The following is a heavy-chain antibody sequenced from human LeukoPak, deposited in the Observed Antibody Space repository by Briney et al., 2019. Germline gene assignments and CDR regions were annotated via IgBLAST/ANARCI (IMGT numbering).Heavy chain of an antibody. CDR3: ARTVSVYRTFDY. Sequence: ASVKVSCKASGYTLTSYGISWVRQAPGQGLEWMGWISAYNGNTNYAQKLQGRVTMTTDTSTSTAYMELRSLRSDDTAVYYCARTVSVYRTFDYWGQGTLVTVSS. J-gene: IGHJ4*02. CDR2: ISAYNGNT. D-gene: IGHD1-7*01. CDR1: GYTLTSYG. V-gene: IGHV1-18*01.